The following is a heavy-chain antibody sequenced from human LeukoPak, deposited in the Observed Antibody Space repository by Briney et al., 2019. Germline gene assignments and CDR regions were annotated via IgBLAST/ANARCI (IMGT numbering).Heavy chain of an antibody. CDR2: IPYDGSNK. CDR1: GFTFSSYG. V-gene: IGHV3-30*03. J-gene: IGHJ4*02. CDR3: ASIRLPYFDY. Sequence: GGSLRLSCAASGFTFSSYGMHWVRQAPGKGLEWVAVIPYDGSNKYYADSVKGRFTISRDNSKNTLYLQMNSLRAEDTAVYYCASIRLPYFDYWGQGTLVTVSS. D-gene: IGHD4-17*01.